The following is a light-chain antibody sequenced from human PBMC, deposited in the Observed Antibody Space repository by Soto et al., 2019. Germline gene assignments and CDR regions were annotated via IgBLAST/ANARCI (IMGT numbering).Light chain of an antibody. CDR1: QDIGNY. Sequence: DIQMTQSPSSLSASVGDRVTIACQANQDIGNYLNWYQQKPGKAPRLLIYDASNLEIGVPSRFSGSGSGTDFTFTISNLQPEDIATYYCQQRSNWPPITFGQGTRLEIK. CDR3: QQRSNWPPIT. V-gene: IGKV1-33*01. CDR2: DAS. J-gene: IGKJ5*01.